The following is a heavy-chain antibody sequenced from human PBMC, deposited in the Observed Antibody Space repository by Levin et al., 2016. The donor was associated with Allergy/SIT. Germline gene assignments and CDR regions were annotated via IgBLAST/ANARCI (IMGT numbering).Heavy chain of an antibody. CDR1: GGSITSGGYY. Sequence: SETLSLTCTVSGGSITSGGYYWSWIRQHPGEALEWIGYIYYTGGTYYSPSLESRVSISIDTSRNQFSLKLTSVTAADTAVYYCARGVHFWSGYLASPEYWGQGSLVTVSS. D-gene: IGHD3-3*02. J-gene: IGHJ4*02. CDR2: IYYTGGT. CDR3: ARGVHFWSGYLASPEY. V-gene: IGHV4-31*03.